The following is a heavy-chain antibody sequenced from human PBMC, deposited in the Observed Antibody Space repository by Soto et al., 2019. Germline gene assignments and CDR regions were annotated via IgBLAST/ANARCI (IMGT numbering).Heavy chain of an antibody. J-gene: IGHJ3*02. D-gene: IGHD3-22*01. V-gene: IGHV3-30*03. Sequence: QVQLVESGGGVVQPGRSLRLSCAASGFTFSSYGMHWVRQAPGKGLEWVAVISYDGSNKYYADSVKGRFTISRDNSKNTLYLQMNSLRADDTAVYYCSYYDSSGVYTFDIWGQGTMVTVSS. CDR2: ISYDGSNK. CDR3: SYYDSSGVYTFDI. CDR1: GFTFSSYG.